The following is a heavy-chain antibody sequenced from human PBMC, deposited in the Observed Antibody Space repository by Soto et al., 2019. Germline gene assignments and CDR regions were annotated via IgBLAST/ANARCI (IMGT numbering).Heavy chain of an antibody. D-gene: IGHD3-10*01. CDR1: GYTFTSYG. V-gene: IGHV1-18*01. Sequence: QVQLVQSGAEVKKPGASVKVSCKASGYTFTSYGISWVRQAPGQGLEWMGWISAYNGNTNYAQKLQGRVTMTTDTSTSKAYMELRSLRSDDTAVYYCARVPFYGSGSYNYYYYYMDVWGKGTTVTVSS. J-gene: IGHJ6*03. CDR3: ARVPFYGSGSYNYYYYYMDV. CDR2: ISAYNGNT.